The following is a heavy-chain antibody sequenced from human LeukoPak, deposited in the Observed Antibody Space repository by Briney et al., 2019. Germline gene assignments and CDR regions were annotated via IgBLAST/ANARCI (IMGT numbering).Heavy chain of an antibody. D-gene: IGHD2-2*01. J-gene: IGHJ4*02. CDR2: IYYSGSA. CDR1: GGSITSYY. V-gene: IGHV4-59*01. Sequence: SETLSLTCTVSGGSITSYYWSWIRQPPGKGLEWIGYIYYSGSANYNPSLKSRVTISVDTSKNQFSLKLSSVTAADTALYYCAKVGCSSTSCYARDVLLSDDWGQGTLVTVSS. CDR3: AKVGCSSTSCYARDVLLSDD.